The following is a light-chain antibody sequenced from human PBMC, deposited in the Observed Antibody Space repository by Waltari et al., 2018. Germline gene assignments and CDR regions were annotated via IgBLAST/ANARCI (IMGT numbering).Light chain of an antibody. J-gene: IGKJ1*01. V-gene: IGKV3-20*01. CDR1: QNVNSNY. CDR2: GAN. Sequence: ENVLTQSPGTLSLSPGERATLSCRASQNVNSNYLAWYQQKPGQAPRLLINGANIRATGIPDRFTGSGSVTDFTLTISRLEPEDFAVYYCQQYGNSPRAFGQGTEVEIK. CDR3: QQYGNSPRA.